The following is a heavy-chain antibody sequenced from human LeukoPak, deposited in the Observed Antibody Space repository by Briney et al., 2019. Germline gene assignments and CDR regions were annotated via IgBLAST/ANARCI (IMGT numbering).Heavy chain of an antibody. CDR1: GGTFSSYA. Sequence: ASVKVSCKASGGTFSSYAISWVRQAPGQGLEWMGGIIPIFGTANYAQKFQGRVTITTDESTSTAYMELSSLRSEDTAVYYCASYYDSSGYYYSWGQGTLVTVSS. J-gene: IGHJ4*02. CDR2: IIPIFGTA. D-gene: IGHD3-22*01. V-gene: IGHV1-69*05. CDR3: ASYYDSSGYYYS.